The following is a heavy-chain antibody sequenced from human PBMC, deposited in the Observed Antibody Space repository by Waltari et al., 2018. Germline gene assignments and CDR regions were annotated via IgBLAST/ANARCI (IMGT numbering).Heavy chain of an antibody. CDR2: FIPILGTA. Sequence: QVQLVQSGAEVKKPGSSVKVSCKASGGTFSSYAISWVRQAPGQGLEWMGGFIPILGTANVAQKFQGRVTITADESTSTAYRELSSLRSEDTAVYYCARVSPYDSSPEYYFDYWGQGTLVTVSS. J-gene: IGHJ4*02. CDR1: GGTFSSYA. V-gene: IGHV1-69*01. D-gene: IGHD3-22*01. CDR3: ARVSPYDSSPEYYFDY.